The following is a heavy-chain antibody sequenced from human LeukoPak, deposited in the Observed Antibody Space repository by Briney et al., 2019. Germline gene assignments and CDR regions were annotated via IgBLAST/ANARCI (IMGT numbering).Heavy chain of an antibody. CDR2: IYSGGST. V-gene: IGHV3-66*01. CDR3: ASTGLMITFGKVIVPFDY. CDR1: GVSISSSNSY. Sequence: PSETLSLTCTVSGVSISSSNSYWGWIRQPPGKGLEWVSLIYSGGSTYYADSVKGRFTISRDNAKNSLYLQMNSLRAEDTAVYYCASTGLMITFGKVIVPFDYWGQGTRVTVSS. D-gene: IGHD3-16*02. J-gene: IGHJ4*02.